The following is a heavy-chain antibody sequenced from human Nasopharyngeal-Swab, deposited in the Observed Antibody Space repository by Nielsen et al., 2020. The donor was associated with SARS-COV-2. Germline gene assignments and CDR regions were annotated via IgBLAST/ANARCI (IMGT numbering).Heavy chain of an antibody. J-gene: IGHJ4*02. D-gene: IGHD3-10*01. Sequence: SLKISCAASGFTFENYAMHWVRQPPGKGLEWVSGITWNSGNKGYAESVQGRFTISRDNAKNSLYLQMNSLRADDTALYYCAKARRTDTYGFECFDYWGQGTLVTVSS. CDR1: GFTFENYA. CDR3: AKARRTDTYGFECFDY. V-gene: IGHV3-9*01. CDR2: ITWNSGNK.